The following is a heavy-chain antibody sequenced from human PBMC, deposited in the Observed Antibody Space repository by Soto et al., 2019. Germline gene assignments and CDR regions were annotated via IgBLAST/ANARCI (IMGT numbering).Heavy chain of an antibody. CDR3: ASFPPVVRYIWAPSDY. D-gene: IGHD3-9*01. CDR1: GGSVSSGSYY. CDR2: IYYSGST. Sequence: SETLSLTCTVSGGSVSSGSYYWSWIRQPLGKGLEWIGYIYYSGSTNYNPSLKSRVTISVDTSKNQFSLKLSSVTAADTAVYYCASFPPVVRYIWAPSDYWGQGTLVTVSS. J-gene: IGHJ4*02. V-gene: IGHV4-61*01.